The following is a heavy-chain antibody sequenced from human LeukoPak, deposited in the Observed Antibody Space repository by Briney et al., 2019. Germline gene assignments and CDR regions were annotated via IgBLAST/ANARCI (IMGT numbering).Heavy chain of an antibody. V-gene: IGHV3-30-3*01. CDR1: GFSFSSYS. J-gene: IGHJ4*02. CDR2: ISSDGSNK. D-gene: IGHD6-19*01. Sequence: GGSLRLSCAVSGFSFSSYSMHWARQAPGKGLEWAAVISSDGSNKYYADSVKGRFTISRDNSKNTLYMQMNSLRAEDTAVYYCVRQSSGWYHFDYWGQGTLVTVSS. CDR3: VRQSSGWYHFDY.